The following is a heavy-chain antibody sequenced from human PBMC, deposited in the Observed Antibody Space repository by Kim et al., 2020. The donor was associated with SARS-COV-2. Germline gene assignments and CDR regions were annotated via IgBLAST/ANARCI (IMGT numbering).Heavy chain of an antibody. J-gene: IGHJ6*02. CDR3: AKDRLRWFGDTQYNGMDV. D-gene: IGHD3-10*01. V-gene: IGHV3-9*01. Sequence: GGSLRLSCAASGFTFDGFAMHWVRKAPGKGLEWVSGISGNTYRTGYADSVKGRFTISRDNAKNSLYLQMNSLSPDDTALYYCAKDRLRWFGDTQYNGMDVWGQGTTVTVSS. CDR1: GFTFDGFA. CDR2: ISGNTYRT.